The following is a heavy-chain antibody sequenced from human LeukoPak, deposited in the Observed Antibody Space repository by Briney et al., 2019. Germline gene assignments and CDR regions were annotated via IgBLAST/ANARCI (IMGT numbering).Heavy chain of an antibody. CDR1: GFTFSSYA. D-gene: IGHD3-22*01. V-gene: IGHV3-23*01. CDR3: AKDAYYYDSSGYYDGGSFDY. J-gene: IGHJ4*02. CDR2: ISGSGGST. Sequence: GGSLRLSCAATGFTFSSYAMSWVRQAPGKGLEWVSGISGSGGSTYYADSVKGRFTISRDNSKNTLYLRMNSLRAEDTAEYYCAKDAYYYDSSGYYDGGSFDYWGQGTLVTVSS.